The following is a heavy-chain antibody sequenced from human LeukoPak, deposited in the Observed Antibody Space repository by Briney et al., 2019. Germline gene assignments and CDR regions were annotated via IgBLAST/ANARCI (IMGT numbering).Heavy chain of an antibody. CDR2: ISSSGSTI. Sequence: PPGGSLRLSCAASGFTFSSYEMNWVRQAPGKGLEWVSYISSSGSTIYYAGSVKGRFTISRDNSKNTLYLQMNSLRAEDTAVYXXAXXXXLQXITALDYWGQGTLVTVSS. CDR1: GFTFSSYE. D-gene: IGHD5-24*01. V-gene: IGHV3-48*03. J-gene: IGHJ4*02. CDR3: AXXXXLQXITALDY.